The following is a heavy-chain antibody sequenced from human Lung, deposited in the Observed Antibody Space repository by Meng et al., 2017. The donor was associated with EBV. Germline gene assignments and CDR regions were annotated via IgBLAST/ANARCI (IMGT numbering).Heavy chain of an antibody. CDR3: ARERGDY. V-gene: IGHV3-21*02. CDR2: ISSSRSYI. CDR1: GFTFSSYN. J-gene: IGHJ4*02. D-gene: IGHD3-10*01. Sequence: EVELVESGGGLVKAGGSLRLSCAAAGFTFSSYNFTWVRQAPGKGLEWVSSISSSRSYIYYADSMKGRFTISRDNAKNSLYLQMNSLRAEDTAVYYCARERGDYWGQGTLVTVSS.